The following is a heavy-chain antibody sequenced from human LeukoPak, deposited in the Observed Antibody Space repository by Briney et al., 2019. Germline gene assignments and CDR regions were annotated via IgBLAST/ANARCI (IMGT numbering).Heavy chain of an antibody. CDR1: GFTFSSYA. V-gene: IGHV3-23*01. CDR2: ISGSGDST. D-gene: IGHD4-17*01. CDR3: ARDLYGTVSTGGYFDY. J-gene: IGHJ4*02. Sequence: GGSLRLSCAASGFTFSSYAMSWVRQAPGKGLEWVSAISGSGDSTYYADSVKGRFTISRDNSKNTLYLQMNSLRAEDTAAYYCARDLYGTVSTGGYFDYWGQGTLVTVSS.